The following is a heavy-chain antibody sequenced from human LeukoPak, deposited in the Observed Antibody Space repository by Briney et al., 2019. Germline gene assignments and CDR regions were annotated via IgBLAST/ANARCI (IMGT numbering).Heavy chain of an antibody. CDR1: GFTFSSYG. V-gene: IGHV3-30*03. CDR2: ISYDGSNK. Sequence: GGSLRLSCAASGFTFSSYGMHWVRQAPGKGLEWVAVISYDGSNKYYADSVKGRFTISRDNSKNTLYLQMNSLRAEDTAVYYCAREGRGYSGYDWWGQGNPGHRLL. CDR3: AREGRGYSGYDW. D-gene: IGHD5-12*01. J-gene: IGHJ4*02.